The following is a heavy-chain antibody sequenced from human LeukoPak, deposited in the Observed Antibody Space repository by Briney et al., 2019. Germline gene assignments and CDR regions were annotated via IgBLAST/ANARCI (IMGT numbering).Heavy chain of an antibody. V-gene: IGHV4-61*02. Sequence: SETLSLTCTVSGGSISSGSYYWSWIRQPAGKGLEWIGRIYTSGSTNYNPSLKSRVTISVDTSKNQFSLKLSSVTAADTAVYYCARAPSRGSSWSIGLDPFDYWGQGTLVTVSS. D-gene: IGHD6-13*01. CDR2: IYTSGST. CDR1: GGSISSGSYY. J-gene: IGHJ4*02. CDR3: ARAPSRGSSWSIGLDPFDY.